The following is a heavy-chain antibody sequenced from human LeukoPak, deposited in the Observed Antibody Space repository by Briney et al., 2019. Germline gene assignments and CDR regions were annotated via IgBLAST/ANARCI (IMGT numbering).Heavy chain of an antibody. CDR3: AREMSDIFNPGWYLDL. Sequence: GGSLRLSCAASGFTFSSFDMHWVRQATGKGLEWVSAIGAGYDTYYSDSVKGRFTISRENAKNSLYLQMNSLRAGDTAVYYCAREMSDIFNPGWYLDLWGRGTLVTVSS. D-gene: IGHD3-9*01. V-gene: IGHV3-13*01. CDR2: IGAGYDT. CDR1: GFTFSSFD. J-gene: IGHJ2*01.